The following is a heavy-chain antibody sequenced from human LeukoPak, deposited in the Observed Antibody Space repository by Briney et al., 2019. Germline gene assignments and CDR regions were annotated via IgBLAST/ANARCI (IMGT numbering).Heavy chain of an antibody. J-gene: IGHJ4*02. CDR3: AGLGYSGYGPRSRFDN. CDR1: GGTFSNNA. V-gene: IGHV1-69*05. D-gene: IGHD5-12*01. CDR2: IIPRFTP. Sequence: SVKVSCKASGGTFSNNAISWVRQAPGQGLEWMGGIIPRFTPNYAQHFQGRVTVTTDEATTTAYLELSNLRSDGAAVYYCAGLGYSGYGPRSRFDNWGQGTLITVST.